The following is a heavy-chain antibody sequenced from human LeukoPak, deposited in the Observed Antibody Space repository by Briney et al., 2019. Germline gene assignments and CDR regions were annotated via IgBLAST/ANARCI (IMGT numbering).Heavy chain of an antibody. J-gene: IGHJ4*02. CDR3: ARVVVTAIDY. CDR1: GFTFDDYD. CDR2: INPNGGST. D-gene: IGHD2-21*02. V-gene: IGHV3-20*04. Sequence: GGSLRLSCAASGFTFDDYDMSWGRQAPGKGLEWVAGINPNGGSTGYADSVKGRFTITRDNAKNSLYLQMNSLRAEDTALYYCARVVVTAIDYWGQGTLVTVSS.